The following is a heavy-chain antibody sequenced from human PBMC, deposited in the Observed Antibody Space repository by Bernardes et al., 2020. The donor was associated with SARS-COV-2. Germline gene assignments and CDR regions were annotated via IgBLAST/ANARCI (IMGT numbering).Heavy chain of an antibody. Sequence: GGSLRLSCAASGFSFSSYWMHWVRQVPGKGLVWVSRISYDGRTRDYADSAKGRFTISRDNSRDTVYLDMNSLRDDDTAIYHCARSAYYDSRDYRIDFWGQGTLVTVSS. CDR2: ISYDGRTR. V-gene: IGHV3-74*01. J-gene: IGHJ4*02. D-gene: IGHD3-22*01. CDR1: GFSFSSYW. CDR3: ARSAYYDSRDYRIDF.